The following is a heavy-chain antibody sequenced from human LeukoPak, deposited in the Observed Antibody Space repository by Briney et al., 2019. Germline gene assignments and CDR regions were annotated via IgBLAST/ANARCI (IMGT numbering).Heavy chain of an antibody. CDR1: GFTFSSYA. CDR3: ARDRGGYADWNGFDI. J-gene: IGHJ6*02. V-gene: IGHV3-23*01. Sequence: GGSLRLSCAASGFTFSSYAMSWVRQAPGKGLEWVSVITGTGGSTDYADSVKGRFTISRDNAKNSLYLQMNSLRAEDTAVYYCARDRGGYADWNGFDIWGQGTTVTVSS. CDR2: ITGTGGST. D-gene: IGHD5-12*01.